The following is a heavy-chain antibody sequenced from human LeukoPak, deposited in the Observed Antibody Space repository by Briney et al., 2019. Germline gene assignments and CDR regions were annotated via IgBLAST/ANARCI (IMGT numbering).Heavy chain of an antibody. J-gene: IGHJ2*01. D-gene: IGHD3-9*01. CDR1: GYTFTGYY. Sequence: GASVKVSCKASGYTFTGYYMHWVRQAPGQGLEWMGWINPNSGGTNYAQKFQGRVTMTRDTSISTAYMELSRLRSEDTAVYYCARVCITIPYWYFDLWGRGTLVTVSS. V-gene: IGHV1-2*02. CDR3: ARVCITIPYWYFDL. CDR2: INPNSGGT.